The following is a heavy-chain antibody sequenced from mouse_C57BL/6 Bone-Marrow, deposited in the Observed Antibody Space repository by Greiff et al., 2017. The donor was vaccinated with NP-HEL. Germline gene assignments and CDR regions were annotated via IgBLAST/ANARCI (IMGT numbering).Heavy chain of an antibody. CDR2: IDPRSGNT. Sequence: QVQLQQSGAELARPGASVKLSCKASGYTFTSYGISWVKQRTGQGLEWIGEIDPRSGNTYYNEKFKGKATLTADKSSSTAYMELRSLTSEDSAVYFCARSRGGYGSGDDYWGQGTTLTVSS. J-gene: IGHJ2*01. V-gene: IGHV1-81*01. CDR1: GYTFTSYG. CDR3: ARSRGGYGSGDDY. D-gene: IGHD1-1*01.